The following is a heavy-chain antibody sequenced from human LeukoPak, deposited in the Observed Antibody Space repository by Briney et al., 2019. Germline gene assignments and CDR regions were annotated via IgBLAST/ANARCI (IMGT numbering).Heavy chain of an antibody. J-gene: IGHJ4*02. CDR1: GYRFTSYW. Sequence: PGESLKISCKGSGYRFTSYWIGWVRQMPGKGLEWMGIIYPGDSDTRYSPSFQGQVTISADKSISTAYLQWSSLKASDTAMYYCARGQEMATIQTGLDYWGQGTLVTVSS. CDR2: IYPGDSDT. CDR3: ARGQEMATIQTGLDY. D-gene: IGHD5-24*01. V-gene: IGHV5-51*01.